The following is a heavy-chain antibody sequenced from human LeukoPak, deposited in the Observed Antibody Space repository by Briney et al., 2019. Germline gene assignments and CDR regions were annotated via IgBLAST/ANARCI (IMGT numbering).Heavy chain of an antibody. Sequence: GGSLRLSCAASGFTFSSYAMNWVRQAPGKGLEWVSAISGSGGSTYYADSVKGRFTISRDNSKNTLYLQMNSLRAEDTAAYYCARRYIAVAGSGQFDYWGQGTLVTVSS. CDR3: ARRYIAVAGSGQFDY. J-gene: IGHJ4*02. CDR1: GFTFSSYA. V-gene: IGHV3-23*01. D-gene: IGHD6-19*01. CDR2: ISGSGGST.